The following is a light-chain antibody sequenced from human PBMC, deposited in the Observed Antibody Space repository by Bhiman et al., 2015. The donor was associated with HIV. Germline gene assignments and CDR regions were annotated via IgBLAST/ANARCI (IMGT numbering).Light chain of an antibody. CDR2: QDT. Sequence: SYELTQPPSVSVSPGQTASITCSGDKLGYKYACWYQQKPGQSPVLVIYQDTKRPSGIPERFSGSNSGSTATLTISGTQALDEADYYCQAWDSGTAVFGTGTKVTVL. CDR1: KLGYKY. CDR3: QAWDSGTAV. V-gene: IGLV3-1*01. J-gene: IGLJ1*01.